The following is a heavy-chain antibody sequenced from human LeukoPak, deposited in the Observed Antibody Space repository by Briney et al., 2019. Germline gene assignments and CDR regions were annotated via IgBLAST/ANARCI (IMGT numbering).Heavy chain of an antibody. CDR1: GFTFRSYA. D-gene: IGHD3-10*01. CDR2: ISVSGGGT. V-gene: IGHV3-23*01. J-gene: IGHJ4*02. Sequence: GGPLRLSCAASGFTFRSYAMSWARLAPGKGLELVSTISVSGGGTWYPDSAKGRFTISRDNSKNTLWLHMSSLSAEDRAIYYCAKGSYSGDSSPPREDYWPERTRLSVPS. CDR3: AKGSYSGDSSPPREDY.